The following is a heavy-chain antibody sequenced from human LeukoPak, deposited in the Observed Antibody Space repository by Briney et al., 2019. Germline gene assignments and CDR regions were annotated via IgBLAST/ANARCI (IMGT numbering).Heavy chain of an antibody. Sequence: PGGSLRLSCAASGFTFSSYAMSWVRQAPGKGLEWVSSISSSSSYIYYADLVKGRFTISRDNAKNSLYLQMNSLRAEDTAVYYCAGTYYYDSSAPPHFDYWGQGTLVTVSS. CDR1: GFTFSSYA. CDR3: AGTYYYDSSAPPHFDY. V-gene: IGHV3-21*01. D-gene: IGHD3-22*01. J-gene: IGHJ4*02. CDR2: ISSSSSYI.